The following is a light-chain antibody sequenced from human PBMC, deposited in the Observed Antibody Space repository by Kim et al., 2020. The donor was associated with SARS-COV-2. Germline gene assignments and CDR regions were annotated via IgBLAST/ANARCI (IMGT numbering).Light chain of an antibody. CDR3: QQYNSYPIT. V-gene: IGKV1-5*03. J-gene: IGKJ5*01. CDR1: QSISNW. Sequence: DIQMTQSPSTLSASVGDRVTITCRASQSISNWLAWYQQKPGQAPKFLIYKASRLESGVPSRFSGSGSGTEFTLTISSLQPDDFATYYCQQYNSYPITFGQGTRLEIK. CDR2: KAS.